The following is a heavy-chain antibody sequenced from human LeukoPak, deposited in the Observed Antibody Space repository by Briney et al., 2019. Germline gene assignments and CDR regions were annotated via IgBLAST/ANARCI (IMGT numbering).Heavy chain of an antibody. D-gene: IGHD1-26*01. Sequence: GGSLRLSCAASGFTFSSYWMHWVRQAPRKGLVWVSRINSDGSYTTHGDSVKGRFTISRDNAKNTLYLQMNSLRDEDTAVYYCARVNQDSGTNGAFDIWGQGTMVTVSS. CDR1: GFTFSSYW. V-gene: IGHV3-74*01. J-gene: IGHJ3*02. CDR2: INSDGSYT. CDR3: ARVNQDSGTNGAFDI.